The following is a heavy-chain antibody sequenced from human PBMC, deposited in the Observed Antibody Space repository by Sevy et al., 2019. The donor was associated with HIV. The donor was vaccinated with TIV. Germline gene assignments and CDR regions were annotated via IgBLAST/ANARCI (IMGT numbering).Heavy chain of an antibody. D-gene: IGHD6-19*01. J-gene: IGHJ4*02. CDR2: IYSDGKT. V-gene: IGHV3-66*01. CDR3: AGWSRAWTLFDY. CDR1: GFTVSRNY. Sequence: GSLRLSCAASGFTVSRNYMSWVRQAPGKGLEWVSVIYSDGKTFYADSVQDRFTISRDNSKNTLYLQMNSLRAEDTVVYYCAGWSRAWTLFDYWGQGTLVTVSS.